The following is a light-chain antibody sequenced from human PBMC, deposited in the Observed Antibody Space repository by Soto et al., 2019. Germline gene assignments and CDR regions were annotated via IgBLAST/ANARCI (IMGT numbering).Light chain of an antibody. CDR1: ISDVGGYKY. CDR2: AVS. J-gene: IGLJ1*01. CDR3: SSYAGSNNYV. V-gene: IGLV2-8*01. Sequence: SLLRLHASASVSPGQSWTISCIGTISDVGGYKYVSWYQQYPGKAPKLMIYAVSERPSGVPDRFSGSKSGNTASLTVSGLQAEDEADYYCSSYAGSNNYVFGTGTRVTV.